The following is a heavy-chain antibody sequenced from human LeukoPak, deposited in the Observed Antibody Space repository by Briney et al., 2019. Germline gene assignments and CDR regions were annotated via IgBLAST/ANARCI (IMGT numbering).Heavy chain of an antibody. CDR3: ARNGRVRRVVKDLFEY. CDR2: VSPYNGNT. V-gene: IGHV1-18*01. CDR1: GYTFTDYD. J-gene: IGHJ4*02. D-gene: IGHD3-10*01. Sequence: ASVKVSCKTTGYTFTDYDITWVRQAPGQGLEWMGWVSPYNGNTYYSQRFQDRVIITKDTSTGTAYMDLRDLRTDDTAMYYCARNGRVRRVVKDLFEYWGQGTLVAVSS.